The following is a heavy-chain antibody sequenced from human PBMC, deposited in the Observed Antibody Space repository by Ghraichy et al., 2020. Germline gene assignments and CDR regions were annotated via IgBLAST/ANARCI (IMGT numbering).Heavy chain of an antibody. V-gene: IGHV3-9*03. CDR2: ISWNSGSI. Sequence: GGSLRLSCAASGFTFDDYAMHWVRQAPGKGLEWVSGISWNSGSIGYADSVKGRFTISRDNAKNSLYLQMNSLRAEDMALYYCAKSRGFYAFDICGQGTMVTVSS. D-gene: IGHD2/OR15-2a*01. J-gene: IGHJ3*02. CDR1: GFTFDDYA. CDR3: AKSRGFYAFDI.